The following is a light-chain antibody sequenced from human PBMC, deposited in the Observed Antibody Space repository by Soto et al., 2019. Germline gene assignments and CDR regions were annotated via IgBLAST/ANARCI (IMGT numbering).Light chain of an antibody. CDR1: LTVGTN. CDR2: GAS. J-gene: IGKJ1*01. Sequence: EVVMTQCPATLSVSPGERATLSCRASLTVGTNLAWYQHKPGQPPRLLIYGASTRATGIPARFSGSGSGTDFTLTISSLQSEDFAVYYCQHHNNWPPGTFGQGTKVEIK. V-gene: IGKV3-15*01. CDR3: QHHNNWPPGT.